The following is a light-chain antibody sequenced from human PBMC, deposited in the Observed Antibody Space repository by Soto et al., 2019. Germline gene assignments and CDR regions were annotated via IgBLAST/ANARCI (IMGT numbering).Light chain of an antibody. CDR2: EVS. J-gene: IGLJ2*01. Sequence: QSALTQPASVSGSPGQSITISCTGTSSDVGGYNYVSWYQQHPGKAPKLMIYEVSNRPSGVSNRFSGSNSGNTATLTITRVEAGDEADYHCQVWDSSSDHRVVFGGGTKVTVL. V-gene: IGLV2-14*01. CDR3: QVWDSSSDHRVV. CDR1: SSDVGGYNY.